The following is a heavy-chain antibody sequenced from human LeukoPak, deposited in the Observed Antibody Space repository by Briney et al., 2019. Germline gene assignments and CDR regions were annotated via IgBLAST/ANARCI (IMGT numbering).Heavy chain of an antibody. CDR2: ISPNSGAT. J-gene: IGHJ4*02. CDR3: VRGGGTSWFDY. Sequence: ASVKVSCKVSGYTFTRYNFHWVRQAPGQGLEWMGWISPNSGATNYAQNFRGRVTLTSDTSTSTAYMEVNGLRSDDTAVYSCVRGGGTSWFDYWGQGTPVTVSS. D-gene: IGHD6-13*01. V-gene: IGHV1-2*02. CDR1: GYTFTRYN.